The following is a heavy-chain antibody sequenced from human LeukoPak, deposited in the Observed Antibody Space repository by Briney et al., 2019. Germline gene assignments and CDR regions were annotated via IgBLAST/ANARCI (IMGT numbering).Heavy chain of an antibody. CDR2: IYDSGST. CDR3: ARQVRDSSPGLYFDY. V-gene: IGHV4-59*08. Sequence: PSETLSLTCTVSGGSISSYYWSWIRQPPGKGLEWFGYIYDSGSTKYNPSLKSRVTISVDTSKNQFSLKLSSVTAADTAVCYCARQVRDSSPGLYFDYWGQGTLVTVSS. CDR1: GGSISSYY. J-gene: IGHJ4*02. D-gene: IGHD3-22*01.